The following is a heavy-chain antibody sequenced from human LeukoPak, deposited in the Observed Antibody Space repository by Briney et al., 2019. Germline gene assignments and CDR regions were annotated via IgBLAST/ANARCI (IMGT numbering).Heavy chain of an antibody. CDR3: VRELDGRAFDI. CDR2: IYSAGRT. J-gene: IGHJ3*02. Sequence: GGSLRLSCAASGFTVGSNYMSWVRQAPGKGLEWVSVIYSAGRTYYADSVKGRFTISRDNSKNTLSLQMNSLRAEDTALYYCVRELDGRAFDIWGQGTMVTVSS. D-gene: IGHD5-24*01. V-gene: IGHV3-66*01. CDR1: GFTVGSNY.